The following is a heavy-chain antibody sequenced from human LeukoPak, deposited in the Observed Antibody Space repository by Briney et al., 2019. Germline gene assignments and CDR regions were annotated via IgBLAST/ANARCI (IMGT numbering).Heavy chain of an antibody. CDR1: GFTFSSYA. CDR3: TGMSNYYGSGSYYPIS. J-gene: IGHJ5*02. Sequence: PGGSLRLSCAASGFTFSSYAMSWVRQAPGKGLEWVSAISGSGGSTYYADSVKGRFTISRDNSKNTLYLQMNSLRAEDTAVYYCTGMSNYYGSGSYYPISWGQGTLVTVSS. V-gene: IGHV3-23*01. CDR2: ISGSGGST. D-gene: IGHD3-10*01.